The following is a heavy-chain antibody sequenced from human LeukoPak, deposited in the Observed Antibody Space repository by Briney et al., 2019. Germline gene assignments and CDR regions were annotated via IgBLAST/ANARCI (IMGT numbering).Heavy chain of an antibody. J-gene: IGHJ3*02. CDR1: GFTFSSYD. V-gene: IGHV3-21*01. D-gene: IGHD1-7*01. CDR2: IRPSGDNT. CDR3: ARGRPVLQLLWGAFDT. Sequence: PGGSLRLSCAASGFTFSSYDMTWVRQAPGRGLEWVSSIRPSGDNTYYVDSVKGRFTISRDNAKNSLYLQMNSLRAEDTAVYYCARGRPVLQLLWGAFDTWGQGTMVTVYS.